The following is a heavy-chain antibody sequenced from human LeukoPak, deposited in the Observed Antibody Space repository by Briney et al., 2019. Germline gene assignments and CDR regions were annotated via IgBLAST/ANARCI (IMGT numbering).Heavy chain of an antibody. CDR2: IYYSGST. Sequence: PSETLSLTCTVSGGSISSSSYYWGWIRQPPGKGLEWIGSIYYSGSTYYNPSLKSRVTISVDTSKNQFSLKLSSVTAADTAVYYCARMGHRGVIVVVDRGPNWFDPWGQGTLVTVSS. CDR3: ARMGHRGVIVVVDRGPNWFDP. CDR1: GGSISSSSYY. V-gene: IGHV4-39*07. D-gene: IGHD3-22*01. J-gene: IGHJ5*02.